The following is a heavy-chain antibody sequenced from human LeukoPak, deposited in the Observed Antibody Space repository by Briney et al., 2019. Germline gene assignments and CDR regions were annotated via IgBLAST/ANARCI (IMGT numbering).Heavy chain of an antibody. V-gene: IGHV3-53*01. J-gene: IGHJ6*02. CDR3: AKDSPQRDYYYYGMDV. CDR2: IYSSGDT. Sequence: GGSLRLSCAASGFNVSSNYMSWVRQAPGKGLEWVSVIYSSGDTYYADSVKGRFTISRDNSKNMLYLQMNSLRAEDTAVYYCAKDSPQRDYYYYGMDVWGQGTTVTVSS. CDR1: GFNVSSNY.